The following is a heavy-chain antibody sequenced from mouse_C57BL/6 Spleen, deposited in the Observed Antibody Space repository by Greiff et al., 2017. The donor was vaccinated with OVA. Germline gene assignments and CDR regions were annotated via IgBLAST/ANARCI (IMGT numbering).Heavy chain of an antibody. CDR2: IRLKSDNYAT. CDR3: TNYDEWFAY. D-gene: IGHD2-4*01. Sequence: EVNVVESGGGLVQPGGSMKLSCVASGFTFSNYWMNWVRQSPEKGLEWVAQIRLKSDNYATHYAESVKGRFTISRDDSKSSVYLQMNNLRAEDTGIYYCTNYDEWFAYWGQGTLVTVSA. J-gene: IGHJ3*01. V-gene: IGHV6-3*01. CDR1: GFTFSNYW.